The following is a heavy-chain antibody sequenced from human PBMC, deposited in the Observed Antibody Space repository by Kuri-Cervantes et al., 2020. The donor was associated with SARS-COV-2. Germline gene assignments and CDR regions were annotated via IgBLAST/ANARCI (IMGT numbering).Heavy chain of an antibody. CDR3: ARDTNFGSGSYWFDS. CDR1: VYTFTSYA. J-gene: IGHJ5*01. CDR2: INTNTGNP. D-gene: IGHD3-10*01. V-gene: IGHV7-4-1*02. Sequence: ARVTVSRKASVYTFTSYAMNWVRQSPGQGLEWMGWINTNTGNPTYAKGFTGRFVISLDTSVSTEYLQISSLKAEDTAVYYCARDTNFGSGSYWFDSWGQGTLVTVSS.